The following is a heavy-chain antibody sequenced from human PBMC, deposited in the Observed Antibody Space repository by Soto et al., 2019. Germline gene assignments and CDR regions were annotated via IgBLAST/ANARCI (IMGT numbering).Heavy chain of an antibody. D-gene: IGHD6-13*01. CDR2: IYPDDSDT. CDR1: GYSFSSYG. V-gene: IGHV5-51*01. J-gene: IGHJ6*02. Sequence: PGESLKISCTASGYSFSSYGIRWVRQMPGKGLEWMAIIYPDDSDTRYSQSFQGQVTISADKSISTAYLQWNSLKAADTAMYYCARFPATRIPAAGEYGMDVWGQGTTVTVSS. CDR3: ARFPATRIPAAGEYGMDV.